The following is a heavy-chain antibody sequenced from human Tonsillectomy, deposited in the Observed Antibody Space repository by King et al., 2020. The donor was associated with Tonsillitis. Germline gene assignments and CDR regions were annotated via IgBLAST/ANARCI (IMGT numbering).Heavy chain of an antibody. D-gene: IGHD2-2*01. Sequence: VQLVESGGGVVQPGRSLRLSCAASGFTFSTYDMHWVRQAPGKGLEWVADMWYDGNNKYYADSVKGRLTISRDNSKSPLYLQMNSLRAEDTAVYYCARAPPAAPRSYYYYGMDVWGQGTTVTVSS. CDR2: MWYDGNNK. V-gene: IGHV3-33*01. J-gene: IGHJ6*02. CDR3: ARAPPAAPRSYYYYGMDV. CDR1: GFTFSTYD.